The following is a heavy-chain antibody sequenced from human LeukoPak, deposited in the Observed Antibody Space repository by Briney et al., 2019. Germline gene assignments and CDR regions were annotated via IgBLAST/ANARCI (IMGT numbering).Heavy chain of an antibody. D-gene: IGHD5-18*01. CDR1: GYTLTELS. V-gene: IGHV1-24*01. Sequence: ASVKVSCKVSGYTLTELSMHWVRQAPGKGLEWMGGFDPEDGETIYAQKFQGRVTMTEDTSTDTAYMELSSLRSEDTAVYYCATDTAIGYYFDYWGQGTLVIVSS. CDR2: FDPEDGET. CDR3: ATDTAIGYYFDY. J-gene: IGHJ4*02.